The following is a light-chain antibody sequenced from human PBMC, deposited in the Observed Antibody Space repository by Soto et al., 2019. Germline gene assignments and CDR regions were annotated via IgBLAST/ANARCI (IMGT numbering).Light chain of an antibody. J-gene: IGKJ4*01. V-gene: IGKV1-33*01. CDR1: QAISNY. Sequence: IQMTQSPSSLSASVGDRVTITCQASQAISNYLNWYQQKPGKAPKLLIYDASNLETGVPSRFSGSGSGTDFTFTISSLQPEDIATYYCQQYDNLPLTFGGGTKVDIK. CDR3: QQYDNLPLT. CDR2: DAS.